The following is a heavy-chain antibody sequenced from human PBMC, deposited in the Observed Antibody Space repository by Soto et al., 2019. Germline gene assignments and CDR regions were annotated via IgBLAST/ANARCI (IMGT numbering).Heavy chain of an antibody. Sequence: ASVKVSCKASGYTFTSYGISWVRQAPGQGLEWMGWISAYNGNTNYAQKLQGRVTMTTDTSTSTAYMELRSLRSEDTAVYYCARSPRVVPAAMLGAWFDPWGQGTLVTVSS. D-gene: IGHD2-2*01. V-gene: IGHV1-18*01. CDR1: GYTFTSYG. CDR3: ARSPRVVPAAMLGAWFDP. J-gene: IGHJ5*02. CDR2: ISAYNGNT.